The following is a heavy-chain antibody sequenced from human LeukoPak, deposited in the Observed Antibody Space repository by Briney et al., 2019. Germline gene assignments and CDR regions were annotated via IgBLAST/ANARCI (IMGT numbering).Heavy chain of an antibody. Sequence: GRSLRLSCAASGFTFSSYGMHWVRQAPGKGLEWVAFIRYDGSNKYYADSVKGRFTISRDNSKNTLYLQMNSLRAEDTAVYYCVLRFAALGYFDYWGQGNLVTVSS. D-gene: IGHD2-21*01. J-gene: IGHJ4*02. CDR2: IRYDGSNK. V-gene: IGHV3-30*02. CDR3: VLRFAALGYFDY. CDR1: GFTFSSYG.